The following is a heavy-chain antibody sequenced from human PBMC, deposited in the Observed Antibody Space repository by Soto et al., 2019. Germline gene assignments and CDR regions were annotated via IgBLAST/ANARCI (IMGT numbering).Heavy chain of an antibody. CDR2: SSYSGST. J-gene: IGHJ4*02. V-gene: IGHV4-39*01. D-gene: IGHD5-12*01. CDR3: ARHTDIVSSTVYN. CDR1: GASISSANYY. Sequence: SETLSLTCTVSGASISSANYYWGWIRQPSGKRLEWIGGSSYSGSTNYNPSLESRVTMSVDTSKNQFSLKLSSVAAADTAVYYCARHTDIVSSTVYNWGQGVLVTVSS.